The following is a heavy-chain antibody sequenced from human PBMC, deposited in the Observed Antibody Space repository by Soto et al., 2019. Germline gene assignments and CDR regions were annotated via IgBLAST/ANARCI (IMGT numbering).Heavy chain of an antibody. J-gene: IGHJ4*02. CDR2: INAGNGNT. CDR1: GYTFTSYA. D-gene: IGHD2-2*02. Sequence: GASVKVSCKASGYTFTSYAMHWVRQAPGQRLEWMGWINAGNGNTKYSQKFQGRVTITRDTSASTAYMELSSLRSEDTAVYYCAMEYCSATSCYKDYWGQGTLVTVSS. CDR3: AMEYCSATSCYKDY. V-gene: IGHV1-3*01.